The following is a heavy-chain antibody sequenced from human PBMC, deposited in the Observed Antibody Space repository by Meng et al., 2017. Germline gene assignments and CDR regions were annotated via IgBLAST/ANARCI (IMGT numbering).Heavy chain of an antibody. J-gene: IGHJ4*02. D-gene: IGHD6-19*01. Sequence: QVHRVQSGSDFKKPGASWKVSCKASGYPFTSHAMNWVRQAPGQGLEWMGWINTNTGNPTYAQGFTGRFVFSLDTSVSTAYLQISSLKAEDTAVYYCARMGIAVAGTLGWEDYWGQGTLVTVSS. CDR3: ARMGIAVAGTLGWEDY. CDR2: INTNTGNP. V-gene: IGHV7-4-1*02. CDR1: GYPFTSHA.